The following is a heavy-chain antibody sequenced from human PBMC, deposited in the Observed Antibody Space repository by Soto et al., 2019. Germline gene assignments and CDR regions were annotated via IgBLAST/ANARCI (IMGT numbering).Heavy chain of an antibody. CDR3: ARMTTVVTPRTYYCDY. D-gene: IGHD4-17*01. CDR2: IYYSGST. V-gene: IGHV4-39*01. J-gene: IGHJ4*02. CDR1: GGSISSSSYY. Sequence: SETLSLTCTVSGGSISSSSYYWGWIRQPPGKGLEWIGSIYYSGSTYYNPSLKSRVTISIDTSKNQFSLKLSSVTAADTAVYYCARMTTVVTPRTYYCDYWGQGALVTSPQ.